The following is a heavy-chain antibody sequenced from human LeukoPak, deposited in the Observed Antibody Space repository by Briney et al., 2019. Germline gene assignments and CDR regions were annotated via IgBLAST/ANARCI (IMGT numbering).Heavy chain of an antibody. D-gene: IGHD3-10*01. V-gene: IGHV3-49*04. CDR3: TRGWVNYYGSGSYELDY. CDR1: GFTFGDYA. CDR2: IRSIAYGGTT. J-gene: IGHJ4*02. Sequence: GGSLRLSCTASGFTFGDYAMSWVRQAPGKGLEWVGFIRSIAYGGTTEYAASVKGRFTISRDDSKSIAYLQMNSLKTEDTAVYYCTRGWVNYYGSGSYELDYWGQGTLVTVSS.